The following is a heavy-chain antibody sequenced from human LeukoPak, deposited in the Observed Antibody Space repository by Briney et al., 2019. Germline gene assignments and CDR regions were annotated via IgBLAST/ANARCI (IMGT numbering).Heavy chain of an antibody. CDR2: ISGSGGST. D-gene: IGHD3-3*01. V-gene: IGHV3-23*01. CDR1: GFTFSSYA. Sequence: GGSLRLSCAASGFTFSSYAMSWVRQAPGKGLEWVSAISGSGGSTYYADSVKGRFTISRDNSKNTLYLQVNSLRAEDTAVYYCAKDGNYDFWSGYSPPHFDYWGQGTLVTVSS. J-gene: IGHJ4*02. CDR3: AKDGNYDFWSGYSPPHFDY.